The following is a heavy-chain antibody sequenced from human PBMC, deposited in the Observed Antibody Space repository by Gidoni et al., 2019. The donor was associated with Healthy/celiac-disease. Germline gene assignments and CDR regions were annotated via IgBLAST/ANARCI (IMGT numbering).Heavy chain of an antibody. Sequence: EVQLLASGGGLVKPGGSLRLSCAASGFPFSNAWLRWVRQAPGKGLEWVGRIKSKTDGGTTDYAAPVKSRFTISRDDSKNTLYLQMNSLKTEDTAVYYCTTEGYDFWSGYSYYFDYWGQGTLVTVSS. D-gene: IGHD3-3*01. CDR1: GFPFSNAW. CDR2: IKSKTDGGTT. V-gene: IGHV3-15*01. CDR3: TTEGYDFWSGYSYYFDY. J-gene: IGHJ4*02.